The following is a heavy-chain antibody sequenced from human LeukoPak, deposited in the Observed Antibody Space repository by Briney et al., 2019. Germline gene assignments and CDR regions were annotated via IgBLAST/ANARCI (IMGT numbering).Heavy chain of an antibody. CDR2: IYRSGST. CDR1: GYSVSSGYY. Sequence: PSETLSLTCAVSGYSVSSGYYWGWIRQPPGKGLEWIGSIYRSGSTYYSPSLKSRVTISVDTSKNQFSLKLSSVTAADTAVYYCARGGGDYDYVWGSCRLGYYYYYMDVWGKGTTVTVSS. CDR3: ARGGGDYDYVWGSCRLGYYYYYMDV. D-gene: IGHD3-16*02. J-gene: IGHJ6*03. V-gene: IGHV4-38-2*01.